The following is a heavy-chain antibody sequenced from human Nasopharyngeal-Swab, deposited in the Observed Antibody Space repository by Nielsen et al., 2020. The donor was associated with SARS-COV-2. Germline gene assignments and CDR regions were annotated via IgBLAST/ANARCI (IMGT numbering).Heavy chain of an antibody. J-gene: IGHJ6*02. Sequence: GESLKISCAASGFTFSSYGMHWVRQAPGKGLEWVAVIWYDGSNKYYADSVKGRFTISRDNSKNTLYLQMNSLRAEETAMHYCARARAGRSFGDWNDYYYYYGMDVWGQGTTVTVS. D-gene: IGHD1-1*01. CDR1: GFTFSSYG. CDR2: IWYDGSNK. V-gene: IGHV3-33*01. CDR3: ARARAGRSFGDWNDYYYYYGMDV.